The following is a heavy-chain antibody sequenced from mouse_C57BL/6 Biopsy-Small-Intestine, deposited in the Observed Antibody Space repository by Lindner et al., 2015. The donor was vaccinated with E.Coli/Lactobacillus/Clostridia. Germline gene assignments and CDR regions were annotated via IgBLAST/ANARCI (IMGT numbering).Heavy chain of an antibody. CDR3: TSGALLSMDY. D-gene: IGHD2-10*01. CDR1: GFNIKDDY. V-gene: IGHV14-4*01. J-gene: IGHJ4*01. Sequence: QLQESGAELVRPGASVKLSCTASGFNIKDDYMHWVKQRPEQGLEWIGWIDPENGDTEYASKSQGKATITADTSSNTAYLQLSSLTSEDTAVYYCTSGALLSMDYWGQGTSVTVSS. CDR2: IDPENGDT.